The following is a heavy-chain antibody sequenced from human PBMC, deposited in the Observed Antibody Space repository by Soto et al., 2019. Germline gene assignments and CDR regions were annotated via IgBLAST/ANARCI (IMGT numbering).Heavy chain of an antibody. CDR3: ARHRIAVAGPLDY. J-gene: IGHJ4*02. D-gene: IGHD6-19*01. CDR1: GGAIRNSIYY. Sequence: QLQLQESGPGLLEPSETLSLTCTVSGGAIRNSIYYWGWIRQPPGKGLEWIGTIYYDGSVAYSPSLKSRVTLLVDTSRNHFSVKINSVTAADTAVYFCARHRIAVAGPLDYWGQGTLVTVSS. CDR2: IYYDGSV. V-gene: IGHV4-39*01.